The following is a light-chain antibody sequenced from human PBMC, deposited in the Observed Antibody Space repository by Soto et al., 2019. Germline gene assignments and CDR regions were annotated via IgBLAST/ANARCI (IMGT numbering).Light chain of an antibody. CDR1: QSVSSSY. CDR2: GAS. Sequence: EIVLTQSPAPLSLSPGESATHSCRASQSVSSSYLAWYQQTPGQAPRLLIYGASSRATGIPDRFSGSGSGTDFTLTISRLEPEDFAVYYCQQYGSSRTFGQGTKVDIK. V-gene: IGKV3-20*01. J-gene: IGKJ1*01. CDR3: QQYGSSRT.